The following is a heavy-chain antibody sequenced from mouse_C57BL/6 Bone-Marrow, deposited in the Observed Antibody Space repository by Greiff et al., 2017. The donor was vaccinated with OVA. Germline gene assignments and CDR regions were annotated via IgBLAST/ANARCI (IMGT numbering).Heavy chain of an antibody. Sequence: EVKLMESGGGLVKPGGSLKLSCAASGFTFSSYAMSWVRQTPEKRLEWVATISDGGSYTYYPDNVKGRFTISRDNAKNNLYLQMSHLKSEDTAMYYCARESGYYSFAYWGQGTLVTVSA. CDR1: GFTFSSYA. D-gene: IGHD2-3*01. CDR2: ISDGGSYT. V-gene: IGHV5-4*01. J-gene: IGHJ3*01. CDR3: ARESGYYSFAY.